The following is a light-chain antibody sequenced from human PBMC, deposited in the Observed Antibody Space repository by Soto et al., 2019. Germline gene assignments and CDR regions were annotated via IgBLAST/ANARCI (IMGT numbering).Light chain of an antibody. J-gene: IGLJ2*01. CDR2: EVR. Sequence: QSALTQPASVSGSPGQSITISCTGTSSDVGAYNYVSWYQQHPGKAPKLMIFEVRDRPSGVSNRFSGSKSCNTASLTISGLQAEDEAEYYCSSYTSSNTLVFGGGTKLTVL. V-gene: IGLV2-14*01. CDR3: SSYTSSNTLV. CDR1: SSDVGAYNY.